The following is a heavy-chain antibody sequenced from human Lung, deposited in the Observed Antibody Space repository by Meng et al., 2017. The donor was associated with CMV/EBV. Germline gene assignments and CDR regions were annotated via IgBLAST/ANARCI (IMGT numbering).Heavy chain of an antibody. J-gene: IGHJ6*02. Sequence: SVKVSCKASGGTFRKYVFSWVRQAPGQGLEWMGGIIPFFAITSYSQKFQGRVTITTDESTSTAYMELSSLRSEDTAVYYCARDRTGACDSTSCYTYYYYYGIDVWGHGTTVTVSS. CDR1: GGTFRKYV. CDR2: IIPFFAIT. D-gene: IGHD2-2*02. V-gene: IGHV1-69*05. CDR3: ARDRTGACDSTSCYTYYYYYGIDV.